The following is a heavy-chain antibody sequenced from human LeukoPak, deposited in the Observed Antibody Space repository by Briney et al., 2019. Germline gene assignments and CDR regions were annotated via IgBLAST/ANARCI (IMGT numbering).Heavy chain of an antibody. V-gene: IGHV1-69*02. CDR2: IIPILGIA. CDR1: GGTFSSYT. CDR3: ARDGVVRPPDCSSTSCPYNYYYYGMDV. J-gene: IGHJ6*02. D-gene: IGHD2-2*01. Sequence: SVTVSCKASGGTFSSYTIRGVRPAAGQGLEGVGRIIPILGIANFAQKFQGRVTITADKSTSTAYMELSSLRSEDTAVYYCARDGVVRPPDCSSTSCPYNYYYYGMDVWGQGTTVTVSS.